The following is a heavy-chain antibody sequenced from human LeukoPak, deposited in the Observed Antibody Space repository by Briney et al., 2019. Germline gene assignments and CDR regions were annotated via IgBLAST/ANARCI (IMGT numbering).Heavy chain of an antibody. CDR3: ARAPIGPLDAYYYYGMDV. D-gene: IGHD1-1*01. CDR1: GFTFSSYG. V-gene: IGHV3-33*01. J-gene: IGHJ6*02. CDR2: IWYDGSNK. Sequence: PGGSLRLSCAASGFTFSSYGMHWVRQAPGKGLEWVAVIWYDGSNKYYADSVKGRFTISRDNSKNTLYLQMNSLRAEDTAVYYCARAPIGPLDAYYYYGMDVWGQGTTVTVSS.